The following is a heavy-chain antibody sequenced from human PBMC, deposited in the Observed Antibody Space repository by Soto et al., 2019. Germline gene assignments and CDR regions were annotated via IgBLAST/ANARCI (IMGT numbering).Heavy chain of an antibody. Sequence: EVQLLESGGGLIHPGGSLRLSCVGSGFTFGDHVMSWVRQAPGTGLEWVSGITCAGSDYYAESVRGRFLASRDSSKNTLYVQMHSLRAEDTAIYYCAKEKTSSTYDGLDVWGQGTPVNVTS. J-gene: IGHJ6*02. CDR1: GFTFGDHV. CDR3: AKEKTSSTYDGLDV. V-gene: IGHV3-23*01. CDR2: ITCAGSD.